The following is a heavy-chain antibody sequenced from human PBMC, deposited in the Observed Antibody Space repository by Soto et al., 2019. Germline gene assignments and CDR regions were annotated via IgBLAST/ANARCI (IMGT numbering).Heavy chain of an antibody. D-gene: IGHD3-22*01. Sequence: SETLSLTCTVSGGSISSSSYYWGWIRQPPGKGLEWIGSIYYSGSTYYNPSLKSRVTISVDTSKNQFSLKLSSVTAADTAVYYCASPWFSFDYWGQGTLVTVSS. CDR3: ASPWFSFDY. V-gene: IGHV4-39*01. CDR2: IYYSGST. CDR1: GGSISSSSYY. J-gene: IGHJ4*02.